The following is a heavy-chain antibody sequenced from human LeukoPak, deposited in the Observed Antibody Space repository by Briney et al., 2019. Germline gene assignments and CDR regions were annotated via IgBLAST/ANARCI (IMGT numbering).Heavy chain of an antibody. Sequence: ASVKVSCKASGYTFTSYDINWVRQATGQGLEWMGWMNPNSGNTGYAQKFQGRVTMTRNTSISTAYMELSSLRSEDTAVYYCARVGVYGSGSYYYYYYMDVWGKGTTVTVSS. D-gene: IGHD3-10*01. J-gene: IGHJ6*03. V-gene: IGHV1-8*01. CDR2: MNPNSGNT. CDR1: GYTFTSYD. CDR3: ARVGVYGSGSYYYYYYMDV.